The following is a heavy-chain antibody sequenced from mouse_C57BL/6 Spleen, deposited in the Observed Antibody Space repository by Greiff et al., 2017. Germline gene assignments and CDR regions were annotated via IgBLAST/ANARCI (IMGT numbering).Heavy chain of an antibody. V-gene: IGHV6-3*01. CDR3: SRQLRLRYFDY. D-gene: IGHD3-2*02. J-gene: IGHJ2*01. CDR1: GFTFSNYW. CDR2: IRLKSDNYAT. Sequence: DVHLVESGGGLVQPGGSMKLSCVASGFTFSNYWMNWVRQSPEKGLEWVAQIRLKSDNYATHYAESVKGRFTIARDDSKSSVYLQMNNLRSEDTGIYYCSRQLRLRYFDYWGQGTTLTVSS.